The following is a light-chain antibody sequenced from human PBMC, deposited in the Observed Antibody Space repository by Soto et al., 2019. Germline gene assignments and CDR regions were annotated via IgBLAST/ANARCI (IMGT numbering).Light chain of an antibody. CDR1: QVISNY. V-gene: IGKV1-27*01. J-gene: IGKJ1*01. CDR2: GAS. Sequence: DIQMTQSPSSLSASVGDRVTITCRASQVISNYLAWYQQKAGKVPKLLIYGASTLQSGVPSRFSGSGSGTDFTLTISSLQPEDVATYYCQQYNSAPWTFGQGTKLEIK. CDR3: QQYNSAPWT.